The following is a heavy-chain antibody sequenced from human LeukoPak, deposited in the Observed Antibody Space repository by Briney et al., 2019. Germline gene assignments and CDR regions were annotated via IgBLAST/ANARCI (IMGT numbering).Heavy chain of an antibody. J-gene: IGHJ4*02. V-gene: IGHV3-23*01. CDR3: TRHLGGLDSSGTLGDY. CDR1: GFTFSSFA. D-gene: IGHD3-22*01. Sequence: GGSLRLSCAASGFTFSSFAINWVRQAPGKGLEWVSVITGSGSGADYADSVKGRFTISRDNSQNTVHLQMNSLKTEDTAVYYCTRHLGGLDSSGTLGDYWGQGTLVTVSS. CDR2: ITGSGSGA.